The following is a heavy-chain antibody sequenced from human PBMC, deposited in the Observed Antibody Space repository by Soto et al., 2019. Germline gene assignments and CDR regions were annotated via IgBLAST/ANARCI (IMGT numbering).Heavy chain of an antibody. Sequence: LRLSCAASGFTFSSYGMHWVRQAPGKGLEWVAVISYDGSKKYYADSVKGRFTISRDNSKNTLYLQMNGLRAEDTAVYYCAKDAGRQYGSEGLDAFDIWGQGTMVTVS. CDR3: AKDAGRQYGSEGLDAFDI. D-gene: IGHD3-10*01. J-gene: IGHJ3*02. CDR1: GFTFSSYG. V-gene: IGHV3-30*18. CDR2: ISYDGSKK.